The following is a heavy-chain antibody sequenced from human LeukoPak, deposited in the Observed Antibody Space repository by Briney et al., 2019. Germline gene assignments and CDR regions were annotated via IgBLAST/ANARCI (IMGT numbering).Heavy chain of an antibody. D-gene: IGHD6-13*01. CDR2: ISYDGTQK. CDR3: AKLAGSSSNWYD. J-gene: IGHJ4*02. Sequence: TGGSLRLSCAASGFTFSSYGIHWVRQAPGKGLEWVAVISYDGTQKYYADSVKGRFTISGDNSKNTLFLQMNSLSPEDTAVYYCAKLAGSSSNWYDWGQGTLVTVSS. CDR1: GFTFSSYG. V-gene: IGHV3-30*18.